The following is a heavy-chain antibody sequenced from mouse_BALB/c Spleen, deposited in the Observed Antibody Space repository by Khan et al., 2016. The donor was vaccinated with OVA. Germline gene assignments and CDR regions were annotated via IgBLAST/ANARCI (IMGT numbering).Heavy chain of an antibody. Sequence: VKLLESGPGLVAPSQSLSITCTISGFSLTNFGVHWVRQPPGKGLEWLVVIWSDGSTTYNSALKSRLTTSKDNSKSQVFLKMNNLQTDDTAMYFCARQPYYHYNIMDYWGQGTSVTVSS. D-gene: IGHD2-10*01. CDR3: ARQPYYHYNIMDY. CDR2: IWSDGST. CDR1: GFSLTNFG. V-gene: IGHV2-6-1*01. J-gene: IGHJ4*01.